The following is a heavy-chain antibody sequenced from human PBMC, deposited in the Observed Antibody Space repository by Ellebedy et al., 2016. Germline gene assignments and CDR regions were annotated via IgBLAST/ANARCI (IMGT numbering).Heavy chain of an antibody. V-gene: IGHV3-23*01. J-gene: IGHJ4*02. CDR1: GFTFSSYA. CDR2: ISGSGGST. CDR3: AKAHDYYDSSGPSDY. Sequence: GESLKISCAASGFTFSSYAMSWVRQAPGKGLEWVSAISGSGGSTYYADSVKGRFTISRDNSKNTLYLQMNSLRAEETAVYYCAKAHDYYDSSGPSDYWGQGTLVTVSS. D-gene: IGHD3-22*01.